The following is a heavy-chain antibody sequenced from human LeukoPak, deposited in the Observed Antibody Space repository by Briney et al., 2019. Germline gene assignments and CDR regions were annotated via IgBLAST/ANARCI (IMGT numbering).Heavy chain of an antibody. CDR3: ARGGSVSGYYTTY. Sequence: GGSLRLSCVASGFTFSSYWMHWVRQPPGKGPVWVSRINTDGSTSSYADSVKGRFTISRDNARNSLYLQTNSLRAEDTAVYYCARGGSVSGYYTTYWGQGTLVTVSS. CDR1: GFTFSSYW. V-gene: IGHV3-74*01. CDR2: INTDGSTS. D-gene: IGHD3-22*01. J-gene: IGHJ4*02.